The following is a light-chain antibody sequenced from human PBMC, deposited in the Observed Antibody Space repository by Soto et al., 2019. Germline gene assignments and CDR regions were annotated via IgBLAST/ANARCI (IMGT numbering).Light chain of an antibody. J-gene: IGKJ4*01. CDR3: QQRSNWPPGLT. V-gene: IGKV3-11*01. CDR2: DAS. Sequence: EIVLSQSPATLSLSPGERATLSCRASQSVSSYLAWYQQKPGQAPRLLIYDASNRATGIPARFSGSGSWTDFTLTISSREPEDFAVYYCQQRSNWPPGLTFGGGTKVEIK. CDR1: QSVSSY.